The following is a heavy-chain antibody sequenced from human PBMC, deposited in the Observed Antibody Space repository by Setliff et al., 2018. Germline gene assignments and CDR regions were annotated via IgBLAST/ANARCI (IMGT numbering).Heavy chain of an antibody. CDR2: IHYRGTT. CDR1: GASISSGTYY. V-gene: IGHV4-39*01. CDR3: ARTGTYRYFGY. D-gene: IGHD1-1*01. Sequence: ETLSLTCTVSGASISSGTYYWAWIRQPPGKGLEWIGRIHYRGTTYSNASLASRLTISVDTAKNQFSLKLTSVTAADTAVYYCARTGTYRYFGYWGQGTRVTVSS. J-gene: IGHJ4*02.